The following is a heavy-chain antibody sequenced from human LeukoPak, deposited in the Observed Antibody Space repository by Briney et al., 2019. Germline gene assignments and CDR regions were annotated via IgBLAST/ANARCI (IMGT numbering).Heavy chain of an antibody. CDR3: ARGVFLEIDY. Sequence: GRSLRLSCAASGFTFSSYAMHWVRQAPGKGLEWVAVISYDGSNKYYADSVKDRFTISRDNSKNTLYLQMNSLRAEDTAVYYCARGVFLEIDYWGQGTLVTVSS. CDR1: GFTFSSYA. V-gene: IGHV3-30*01. D-gene: IGHD3-3*01. J-gene: IGHJ4*02. CDR2: ISYDGSNK.